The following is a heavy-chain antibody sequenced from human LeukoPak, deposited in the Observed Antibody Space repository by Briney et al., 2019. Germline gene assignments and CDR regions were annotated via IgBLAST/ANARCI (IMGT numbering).Heavy chain of an antibody. CDR1: GFTFSSYS. CDR3: AREGCSSTSCDAFDI. CDR2: ISSSSSYI. Sequence: GGSLRLSCAASGFTFSSYSMNSVRQAPGKGRELVSSISSSSSYIYYADSVKGRFTISRDNAKNSLYLQMNSLRAEDTAVYYCAREGCSSTSCDAFDIWGQGTMVTVSS. V-gene: IGHV3-21*01. D-gene: IGHD2-2*01. J-gene: IGHJ3*02.